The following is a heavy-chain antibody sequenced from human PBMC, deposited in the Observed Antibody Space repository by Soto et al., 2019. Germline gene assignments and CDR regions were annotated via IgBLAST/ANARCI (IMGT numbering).Heavy chain of an antibody. D-gene: IGHD1-26*01. V-gene: IGHV3-43D*04. CDR2: ISWDGGST. Sequence: GGSLRLSCAASGFTFDDYAMHWVRQAPGKGLEWVSLISWDGGSTYYADSVKGRFTISRDNSKNSLYLQMNSLRAEDTALYYCAINSGSLSYYYYGMDVWGQGTTVTVSS. CDR3: AINSGSLSYYYYGMDV. J-gene: IGHJ6*02. CDR1: GFTFDDYA.